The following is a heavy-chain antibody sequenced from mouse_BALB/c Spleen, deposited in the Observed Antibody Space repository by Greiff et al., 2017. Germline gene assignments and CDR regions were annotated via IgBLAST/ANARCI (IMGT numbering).Heavy chain of an antibody. D-gene: IGHD2-3*01. J-gene: IGHJ2*01. V-gene: IGHV5-17*02. CDR2: ISSGSSTI. CDR1: GFTFSSFG. Sequence: EVKLVESGGGLVQPGGSRKLSCAASGFTFSSFGMHWVRQAPEKGLEWVAYISSGSSTIYYADTVKGRFTISGDNPKNTLFLQMTSLRSEDTAMYYCARFDGYYPDYWGQGTTLTVSS. CDR3: ARFDGYYPDY.